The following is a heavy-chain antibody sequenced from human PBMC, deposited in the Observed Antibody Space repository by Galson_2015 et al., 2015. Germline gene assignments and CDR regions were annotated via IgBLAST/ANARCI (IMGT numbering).Heavy chain of an antibody. CDR1: GYTFTSYG. V-gene: IGHV1-18*04. J-gene: IGHJ3*02. CDR2: ISAYNGNT. D-gene: IGHD6-13*01. Sequence: SVKVSCKASGYTFTSYGISWVRQAPRQGLEWTGWISAYNGNTNYAQKFQGRVTMTTDTSTSTAYMELRSLRSDDTAVYYCARDTTRFLIAAAGSDAFDIWGQGTMVTVSS. CDR3: ARDTTRFLIAAAGSDAFDI.